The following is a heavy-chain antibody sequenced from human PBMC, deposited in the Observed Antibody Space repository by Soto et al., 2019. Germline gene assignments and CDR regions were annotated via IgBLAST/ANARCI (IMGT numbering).Heavy chain of an antibody. V-gene: IGHV4-59*01. CDR1: GGPISSYY. CDR3: ARSYSSGWTPPYYYYYGMDV. J-gene: IGHJ6*02. D-gene: IGHD6-19*01. Sequence: SETLSLTCTVSGGPISSYYWSWIRQPPGKGLEWIGYIYYSGSTNYNPSLKSRVTISVDTSKNQFSLKLSSVTAADTAVYYCARSYSSGWTPPYYYYYGMDVWGQGTTVTVSS. CDR2: IYYSGST.